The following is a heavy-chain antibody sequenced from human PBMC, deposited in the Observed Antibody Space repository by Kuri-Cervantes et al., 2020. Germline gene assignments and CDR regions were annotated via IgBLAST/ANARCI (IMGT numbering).Heavy chain of an antibody. CDR1: GFTFSSYA. CDR3: AKGRGSG. D-gene: IGHD3-10*01. V-gene: IGHV3-30-3*01. J-gene: IGHJ4*02. Sequence: GESLKISCAASGFTFSSYAMHWVRQAPGKGLEWVAVISYDGSNEYYADSVKGRFTISRDNSKNTLYLQMNSLRAEDTAVYYCAKGRGSGGGQGTLVTVSS. CDR2: ISYDGSNE.